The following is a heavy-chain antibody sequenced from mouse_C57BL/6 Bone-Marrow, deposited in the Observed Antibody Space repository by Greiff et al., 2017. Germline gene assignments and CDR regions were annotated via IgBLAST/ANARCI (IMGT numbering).Heavy chain of an antibody. D-gene: IGHD1-1*01. J-gene: IGHJ1*03. Sequence: VQLQQPGAELVKPGASVKMSCKASGYTFTSYWITWVKQRPGQGLEWIGDIYPGSGSTNYNEKFKSKATLTVDTSSSTAYMQLSSLTSADSAVYYCASPPLLPHWYFDVWGTGTTVTVSS. V-gene: IGHV1-55*01. CDR1: GYTFTSYW. CDR3: ASPPLLPHWYFDV. CDR2: IYPGSGST.